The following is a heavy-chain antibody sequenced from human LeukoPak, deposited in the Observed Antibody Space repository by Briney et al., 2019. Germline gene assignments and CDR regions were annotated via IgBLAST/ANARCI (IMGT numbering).Heavy chain of an antibody. CDR3: ARASDPWLQLT. J-gene: IGHJ5*02. Sequence: SGGSLRLSCAASGFTFSNYWMIWVRQAPGKGLEWVGNIKQDGSEKRYADSVRGRFSISRDNAQTSLYLQMNSLRAEDTAVYYCARASDPWLQLTWGQGTLSPSPQ. CDR2: IKQDGSEK. CDR1: GFTFSNYW. D-gene: IGHD5-24*01. V-gene: IGHV3-7*05.